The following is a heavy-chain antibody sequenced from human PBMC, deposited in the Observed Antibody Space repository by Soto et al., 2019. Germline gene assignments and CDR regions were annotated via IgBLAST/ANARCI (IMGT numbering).Heavy chain of an antibody. CDR3: ARVVATTTYYYDYGMDV. Sequence: QVQLVESGGGVVQPGRSLRLSCAASGFTFSSFGMHWVRQAPGKGLEWVAFIWYDGSNKYYADSVKGRFTISRDNSKNTLYLQMNSLRAEDTAVYDCARVVATTTYYYDYGMDVWGQGTTVTGSS. V-gene: IGHV3-33*01. D-gene: IGHD5-12*01. J-gene: IGHJ6*02. CDR1: GFTFSSFG. CDR2: IWYDGSNK.